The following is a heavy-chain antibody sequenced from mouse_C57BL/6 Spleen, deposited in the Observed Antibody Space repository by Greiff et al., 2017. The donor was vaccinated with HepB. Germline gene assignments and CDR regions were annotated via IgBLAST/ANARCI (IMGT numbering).Heavy chain of an antibody. Sequence: VQLQQPGAELVRPGSSVKLSCKASGYTFTSYWMHWVKQRPIQGLEWIGNIDPSDSETHYNQKFKDKATLTVDKSSSTAYMQLSSLTSEDSAVYNCARSYDYDGAWFAYWGQGTLVTVSA. CDR2: IDPSDSET. CDR3: ARSYDYDGAWFAY. J-gene: IGHJ3*01. CDR1: GYTFTSYW. D-gene: IGHD2-4*01. V-gene: IGHV1-52*01.